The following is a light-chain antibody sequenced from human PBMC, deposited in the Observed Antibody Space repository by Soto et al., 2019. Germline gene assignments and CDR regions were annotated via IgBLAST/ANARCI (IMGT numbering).Light chain of an antibody. CDR2: GTS. CDR1: QSVSTN. V-gene: IGKV3-15*01. J-gene: IGKJ1*01. CDR3: HQYNFWPT. Sequence: IVLTQSPGTLSLSAGERATLSWRASQSVSTNLAWYQHKPGQSPRLLIYGTSTRATGVPARFSGGASGTESTLTINSLQSEDFAVYFCHQYNFWPTFGQGTRVDIK.